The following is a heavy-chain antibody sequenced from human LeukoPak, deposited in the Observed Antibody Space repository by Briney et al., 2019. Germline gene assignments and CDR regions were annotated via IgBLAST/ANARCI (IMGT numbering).Heavy chain of an antibody. CDR2: IYTGDSDS. CDR3: ARHIYSGSYYLDY. J-gene: IGHJ4*02. D-gene: IGHD1-26*01. V-gene: IGHV5-51*01. Sequence: GESLKISCWGSGYSSTSYWIGWVRQRPGEGLEWRGIIYTGDSDSRYSPSFQGQVTISADKSTSTAYLQWSSLKASDTPVYYCARHIYSGSYYLDYWGQGTLVTVSS. CDR1: GYSSTSYW.